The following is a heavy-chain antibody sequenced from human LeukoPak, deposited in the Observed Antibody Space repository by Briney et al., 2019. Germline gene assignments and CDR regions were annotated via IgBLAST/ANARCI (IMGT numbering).Heavy chain of an antibody. CDR3: ARGLYYYYYGMDV. V-gene: IGHV4-34*01. Sequence: SETLSLTCAVYGGSFSGYYWSWIRQPPGKGLEWIGEINHSGSSNYNPSLKSRVTISVDTSKNQFSLKLSSVTAADTAVYYCARGLYYYYYGMDVWGQGTTVTVSS. CDR2: INHSGSS. CDR1: GGSFSGYY. J-gene: IGHJ6*02.